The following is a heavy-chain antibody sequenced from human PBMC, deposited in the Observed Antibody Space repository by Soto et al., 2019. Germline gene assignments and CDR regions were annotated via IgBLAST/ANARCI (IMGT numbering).Heavy chain of an antibody. CDR2: IIPIFGTA. CDR1: GGTFSSYA. D-gene: IGHD5-12*01. CDR3: ARDLVATIKGGNWFDP. Sequence: SVKVSCKASGGTFSSYAISWVLRAPGQGLEWMGGIIPIFGTANYAQKFQGRVTITADESTSTAYMELSSLRSEDTAVYYCARDLVATIKGGNWFDPWGQGTLVTVSS. J-gene: IGHJ5*02. V-gene: IGHV1-69*13.